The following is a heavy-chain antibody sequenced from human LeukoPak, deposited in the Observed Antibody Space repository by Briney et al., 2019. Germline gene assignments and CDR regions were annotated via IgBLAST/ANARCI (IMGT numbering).Heavy chain of an antibody. CDR3: ARLYSSSWGYYYYMDV. D-gene: IGHD6-13*01. V-gene: IGHV1-2*02. CDR2: INPNSGGT. Sequence: ASVKVSCKASGYTFTGYYMHWVRQAPGQGLEWMGWINPNSGGTNYAQKFQGRVTMTRDTSISTAYMELSRLRSDDTAVYYCARLYSSSWGYYYYMDVWGKGTTVTVSS. J-gene: IGHJ6*03. CDR1: GYTFTGYY.